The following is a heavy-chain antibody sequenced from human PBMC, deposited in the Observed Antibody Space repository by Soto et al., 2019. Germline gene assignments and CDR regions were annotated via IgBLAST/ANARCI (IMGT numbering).Heavy chain of an antibody. CDR2: ISWNSGSI. J-gene: IGHJ6*03. Sequence: EVQLVESGGGLVQPGRSLRLSCAAFGFTFDDYAMHWVRQAPGKGLEWVSGISWNSGSIGYADSVKGRFTISRDNAKNSLYLQMNSLRAEDTALYYCAKTGEQWMQRHYYYMDVWGKGTTVTVSS. D-gene: IGHD6-19*01. CDR3: AKTGEQWMQRHYYYMDV. CDR1: GFTFDDYA. V-gene: IGHV3-9*01.